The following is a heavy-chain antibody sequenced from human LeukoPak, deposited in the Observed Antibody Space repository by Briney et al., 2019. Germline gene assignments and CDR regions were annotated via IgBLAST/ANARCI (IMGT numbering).Heavy chain of an antibody. CDR3: ARDIGSYGYWHFDY. J-gene: IGHJ4*02. V-gene: IGHV1-69*05. CDR2: IIPIFGTA. Sequence: GASVKVSCKASGGTFSSYAISWVRQAPGQGLEWMGGIIPIFGTANYAQKFQGRVTITTDESTSTAYMELSSLRSEDTAVYYCARDIGSYGYWHFDYWGQGTLVTVSS. D-gene: IGHD5-18*01. CDR1: GGTFSSYA.